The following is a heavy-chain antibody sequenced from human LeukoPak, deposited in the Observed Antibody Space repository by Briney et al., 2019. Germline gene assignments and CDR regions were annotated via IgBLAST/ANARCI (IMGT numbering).Heavy chain of an antibody. D-gene: IGHD2-2*01. CDR2: ISYDAANK. CDR3: VRDCSSTSCYRYYFDY. CDR1: GFTFSNFA. V-gene: IGHV3-30-3*01. Sequence: PGRSLRLSCAASGFTFSNFAMHWVRQAPVKGLEWVAVISYDAANKYYIDSVKGRFTISRDNSKNTVYLQMNSLRPEDTAVYYCVRDCSSTSCYRYYFDYWGQGTLVTVSS. J-gene: IGHJ4*02.